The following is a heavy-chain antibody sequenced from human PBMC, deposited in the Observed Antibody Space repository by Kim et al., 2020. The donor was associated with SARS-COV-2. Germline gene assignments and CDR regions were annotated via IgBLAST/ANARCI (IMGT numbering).Heavy chain of an antibody. CDR3: ARDGAYGATWLVVL. J-gene: IGHJ4*02. V-gene: IGHV1-3*01. D-gene: IGHD1-26*01. Sequence: SQKFQGRVTITRDTSASTAYMELSSLRSEDTAVYYCARDGAYGATWLVVLWGQGTLVTVSS.